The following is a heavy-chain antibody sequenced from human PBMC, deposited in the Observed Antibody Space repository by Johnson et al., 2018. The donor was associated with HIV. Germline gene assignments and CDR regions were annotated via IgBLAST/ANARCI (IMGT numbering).Heavy chain of an antibody. Sequence: VPLVEPGGGFLQPGRPLRLSSSASGFTFDDYAMHWVRQAPGKGLEWVSGISWNSGSIDYADSVKGRFTISRDNAKNSLYLQMNSLRAEDTALYYCAKGRGSYGGAFDIWGQGTMVTVSS. V-gene: IGHV3-9*01. J-gene: IGHJ3*02. D-gene: IGHD4-23*01. CDR3: AKGRGSYGGAFDI. CDR2: ISWNSGSI. CDR1: GFTFDDYA.